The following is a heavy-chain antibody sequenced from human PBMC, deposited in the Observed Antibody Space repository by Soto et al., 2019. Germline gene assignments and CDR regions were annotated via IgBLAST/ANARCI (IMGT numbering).Heavy chain of an antibody. J-gene: IGHJ4*02. V-gene: IGHV4-39*01. Sequence: QLQLQESGPGLVKPSETLSLTCSVSVDSISSSSYYWGWIRQPPGKGLEWIGTINYSGSTYYNPSRKSRGPISVDTSKNEFTRKVSSVTAADTAVYYCASLYGDYVPYWGQGILVSVSS. D-gene: IGHD4-17*01. CDR1: VDSISSSSYY. CDR2: INYSGST. CDR3: ASLYGDYVPY.